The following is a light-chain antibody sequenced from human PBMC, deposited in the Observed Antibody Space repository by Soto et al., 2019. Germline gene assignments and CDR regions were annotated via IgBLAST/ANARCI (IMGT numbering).Light chain of an antibody. CDR2: DVS. CDR1: SSDVGGYNY. J-gene: IGLJ1*01. V-gene: IGLV2-14*01. CDR3: SSYTSSSIDYV. Sequence: QSVLTQPASVSGSPGQSITISCTGTSSDVGGYNYVSWYQQHPGKAPKLVIYDVSNRPSGVSNRFSGSKSGNTASLTISGLQAEDEADYYCSSYTSSSIDYVFGTGTKLTVL.